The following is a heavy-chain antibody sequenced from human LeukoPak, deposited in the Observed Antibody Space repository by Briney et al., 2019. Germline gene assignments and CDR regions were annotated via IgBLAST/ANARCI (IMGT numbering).Heavy chain of an antibody. J-gene: IGHJ4*02. V-gene: IGHV3-21*01. CDR2: ITGSGSFV. D-gene: IGHD3-10*01. Sequence: PGGSLRLSCAVSGFIFNNHIMNWVRQAPGKGLEWVSSITGSGSFVYYADSVKGRFTISRDNSKNSLFLQMNSLRAEDTAVYYCAAVSSGIWYGGWGPRTLVSVSS. CDR3: AAVSSGIWYGG. CDR1: GFIFNNHI.